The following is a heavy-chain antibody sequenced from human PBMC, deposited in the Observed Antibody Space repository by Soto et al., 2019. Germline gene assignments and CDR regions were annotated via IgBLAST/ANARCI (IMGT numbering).Heavy chain of an antibody. CDR1: GYTFTDYD. V-gene: IGHV1-8*02. Sequence: QVQLVQSGAEVRKPGASVKVSCKTSGYTFTDYDINWVRQAPGQGLEWVGRMNPNSGRTDYAQKLEGSVTMSGDISISTAYMELSSLGYDDTAVYFCSTWGRNGWYTGFFWGQGTLVTVSS. D-gene: IGHD6-19*01. CDR2: MNPNSGRT. CDR3: STWGRNGWYTGFF. J-gene: IGHJ4*02.